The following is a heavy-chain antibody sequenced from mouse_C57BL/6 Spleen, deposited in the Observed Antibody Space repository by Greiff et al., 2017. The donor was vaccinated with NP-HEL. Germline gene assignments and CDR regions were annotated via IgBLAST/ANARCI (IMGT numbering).Heavy chain of an antibody. D-gene: IGHD1-1*01. CDR1: GYTFTSYW. V-gene: IGHV1-64*01. CDR3: ERDSSYPHAMDY. Sequence: VQLQQPGAELVKPGASVKLSCKASGYTFTSYWMHWVKQRPGQGLEWIGMIHPNSGSTNYNEKFKSKATLTVDKSSSTSYMQLSSLTSEDSAVYYCERDSSYPHAMDYWGQGTSVTVSS. CDR2: IHPNSGST. J-gene: IGHJ4*01.